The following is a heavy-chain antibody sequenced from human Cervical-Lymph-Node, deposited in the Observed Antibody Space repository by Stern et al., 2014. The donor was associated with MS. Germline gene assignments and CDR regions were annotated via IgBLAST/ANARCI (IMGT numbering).Heavy chain of an antibody. CDR3: VRDGVGSTDNHYGMDV. V-gene: IGHV3-33*01. Sequence: VQLVESGGGVVQPGSSLRLSCAASGFSFSSFGMHWVRQAPGKGLEWGAVIWFDGTNIHYVDSVKGRFTISRDNSVHTVYLEMKSLRDEDTAVYYCVRDGVGSTDNHYGMDVWGQGTTVAVSS. CDR1: GFSFSSFG. D-gene: IGHD1-26*01. J-gene: IGHJ6*02. CDR2: IWFDGTNI.